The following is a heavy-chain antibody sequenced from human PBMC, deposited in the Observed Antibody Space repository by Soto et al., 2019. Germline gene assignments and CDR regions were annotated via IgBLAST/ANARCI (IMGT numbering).Heavy chain of an antibody. Sequence: EVQLLESGGGLVQPGGSLRLSCAASGFTFSSYAMNWVRQAPGKGLEWVSVISGSDGSTYYADSVKGRFTISRDNSKNTLNLQMNSLRAEDTAVYYCARRSSSWYFDHWGQGTLVTVSS. CDR3: ARRSSSWYFDH. V-gene: IGHV3-23*01. J-gene: IGHJ4*02. D-gene: IGHD6-13*01. CDR2: ISGSDGST. CDR1: GFTFSSYA.